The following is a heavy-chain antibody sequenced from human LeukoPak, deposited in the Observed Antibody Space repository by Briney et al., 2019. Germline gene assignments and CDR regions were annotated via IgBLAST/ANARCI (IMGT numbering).Heavy chain of an antibody. J-gene: IGHJ4*02. CDR1: GYSFTTYW. D-gene: IGHD1-1*01. Sequence: GESLKISCKGSGYSFTTYWIGWVRQTPGKGLEWMGIIYPGDSDTKYSPSFQGQITISADKSISTAYLQWNSRKASDTAMYYCARRLTTEETFDYWGQGTLVTVSS. CDR3: ARRLTTEETFDY. V-gene: IGHV5-51*01. CDR2: IYPGDSDT.